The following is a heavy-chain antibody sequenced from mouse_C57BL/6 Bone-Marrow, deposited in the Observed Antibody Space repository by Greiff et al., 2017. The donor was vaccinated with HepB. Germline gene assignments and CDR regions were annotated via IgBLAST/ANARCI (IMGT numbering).Heavy chain of an antibody. D-gene: IGHD1-1*01. CDR3: TTTTVVDWYLDV. CDR2: IDPENGDT. CDR1: GFNIKDDY. Sequence: EVKLQESRAELVRPGASVKLSCTASGFNIKDDYMHWVKQRPEQGLEWIGWIDPENGDTEYASKFQGKATITADTSSNTAYLQLSSLTSEDTAVYYCTTTTVVDWYLDVWGTGTTVTVSS. J-gene: IGHJ1*03. V-gene: IGHV14-4*01.